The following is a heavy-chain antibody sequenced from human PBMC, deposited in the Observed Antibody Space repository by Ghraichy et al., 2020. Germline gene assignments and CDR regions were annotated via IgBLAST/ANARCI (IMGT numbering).Heavy chain of an antibody. V-gene: IGHV3-15*01. J-gene: IGHJ5*02. D-gene: IGHD3-3*01. CDR2: IKSKADGGKA. CDR3: STDGLTTFGELTKSNWFDR. Sequence: GGSLRLSCAASGFTFNNAWMSWVRQASGKGLEWVGRIKSKADGGKAHYAAPVRGRFTISRDDSKKTVFLQMNSLETEDTAVYFCSTDGLTTFGELTKSNWFDRWCQLLQGTLSS. CDR1: GFTFNNAW.